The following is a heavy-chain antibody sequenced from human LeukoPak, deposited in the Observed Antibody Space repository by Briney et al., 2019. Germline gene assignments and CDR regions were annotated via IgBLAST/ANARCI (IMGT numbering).Heavy chain of an antibody. D-gene: IGHD2-2*01. CDR3: ARDGVIVVVPAAIDY. V-gene: IGHV3-21*01. CDR2: ISSSSSYI. CDR1: GLTFSSYS. J-gene: IGHJ4*02. Sequence: GGSLRLSCAASGLTFSSYSMKWVRRATGKGGEWVSSISSSSSYIYYADSVKGRFTLSRDNAKNSLYLQKNSLRAEDTAVYYCARDGVIVVVPAAIDYWGQGTLVTVSS.